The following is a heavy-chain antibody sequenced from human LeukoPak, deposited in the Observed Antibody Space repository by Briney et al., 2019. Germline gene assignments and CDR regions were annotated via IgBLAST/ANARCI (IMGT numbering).Heavy chain of an antibody. CDR1: GFTVSSNY. CDR2: IYSGGST. J-gene: IGHJ5*02. Sequence: GSLRLSCAASGFTVSSNYMSWVRQAPGKGLEWVSVIYSGGSTYYADSAKGRFTISRDNSKNTLYLQMNSLRAEDTAVYYCARDSYYGSGSYGTWGQGTLVTVSS. D-gene: IGHD3-10*01. V-gene: IGHV3-66*01. CDR3: ARDSYYGSGSYGT.